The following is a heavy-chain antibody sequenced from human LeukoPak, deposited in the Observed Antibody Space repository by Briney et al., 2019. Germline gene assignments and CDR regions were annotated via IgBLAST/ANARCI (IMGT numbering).Heavy chain of an antibody. CDR1: GGSISSGGYY. Sequence: SETLSLTCTVSGGSISSGGYYWSWIRQPPGKGLEWIGEIYHSGSTNYNPSLKSRVTISVDKSKNQFSLKLSSVTAADTAVYYCATERQYYYDSSGSSDAFDIWGQGTMVTVSS. CDR2: IYHSGST. J-gene: IGHJ3*02. V-gene: IGHV4-30-2*01. D-gene: IGHD3-22*01. CDR3: ATERQYYYDSSGSSDAFDI.